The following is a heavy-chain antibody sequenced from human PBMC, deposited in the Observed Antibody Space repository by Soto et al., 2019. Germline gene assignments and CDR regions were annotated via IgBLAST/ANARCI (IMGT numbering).Heavy chain of an antibody. Sequence: GGSLRLSCASSGFPFGSSGMNWVRQAPGKGLEWVSYISSSSSTIYYADSVKGRFTISRDNAKNSLYLQMNSLRDEDTAVYYCATLGVYWGQGTLVTVSS. CDR3: ATLGVY. CDR1: GFPFGSSG. CDR2: ISSSSSTI. J-gene: IGHJ4*02. V-gene: IGHV3-48*02.